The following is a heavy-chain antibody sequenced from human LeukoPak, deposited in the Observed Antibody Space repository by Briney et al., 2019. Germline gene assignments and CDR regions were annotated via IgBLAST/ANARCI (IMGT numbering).Heavy chain of an antibody. D-gene: IGHD3-10*01. Sequence: PGGSLRLSCAASGFTFSSYWMSWVRQAPGKGLEWVANIKQDGSEKYYVDSVKGRFTISRDNAKNSLYLQMNSLRAEDTAIYYCAKGPMGRGFDYWGQGTLVTVSS. CDR1: GFTFSSYW. V-gene: IGHV3-7*03. CDR3: AKGPMGRGFDY. J-gene: IGHJ4*02. CDR2: IKQDGSEK.